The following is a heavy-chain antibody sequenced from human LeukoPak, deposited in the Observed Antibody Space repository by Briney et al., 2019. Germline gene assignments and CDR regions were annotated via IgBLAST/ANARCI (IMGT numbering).Heavy chain of an antibody. CDR3: ARDFAVRDFWSGYYTSYFDY. CDR2: TSYDGSSK. CDR1: GFTFSSYG. V-gene: IGHV3-30*03. Sequence: GGSLRLSCAASGFTFSSYGMHWVRQAPGKGLEWVSVTSYDGSSKYYADSVKGRFTISRDNAKNSLYLQMNSLRAEDTAVYYCARDFAVRDFWSGYYTSYFDYWGQGTLVTVSS. J-gene: IGHJ4*02. D-gene: IGHD3-3*01.